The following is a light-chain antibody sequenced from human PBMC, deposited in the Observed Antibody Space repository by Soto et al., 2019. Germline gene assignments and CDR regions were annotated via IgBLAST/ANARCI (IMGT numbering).Light chain of an antibody. V-gene: IGKV1-5*01. J-gene: IGKJ4*01. Sequence: DIQMTQSPSTLSASVGDRVTITCRASQSISSWLAWYQQKPGKVPKLLIYDASSLQSGVPSRFSGSGSGTEFTLTISSLQPDDIATYFCQQYNTYPLTFGGVTKVEI. CDR3: QQYNTYPLT. CDR2: DAS. CDR1: QSISSW.